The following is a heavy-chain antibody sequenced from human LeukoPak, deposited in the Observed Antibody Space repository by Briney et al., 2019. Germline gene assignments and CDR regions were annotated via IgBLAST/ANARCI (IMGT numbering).Heavy chain of an antibody. J-gene: IGHJ6*03. CDR1: GGSISSSSYY. CDR2: IYTSGST. D-gene: IGHD1-26*01. V-gene: IGHV4-39*07. CDR3: ARDLGSYYALGYYMDV. Sequence: PSETLSLTCTVSGGSISSSSYYWGWIRQPPGKGLEWIGRIYTSGSTNYNPSLKSRVTMSVDTSKNQFSLKLSSVTAADTAVYYCARDLGSYYALGYYMDVWGKGTTVTISS.